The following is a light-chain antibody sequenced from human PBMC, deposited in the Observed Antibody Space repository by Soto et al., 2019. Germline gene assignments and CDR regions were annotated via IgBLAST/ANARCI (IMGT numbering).Light chain of an antibody. CDR1: QSISSY. J-gene: IGKJ4*01. CDR3: QQYYSYPHT. CDR2: AAS. V-gene: IGKV1-39*01. Sequence: DIQMTQSPSSLSTSVGDRVTITCRASQSISSYLNWYQQKPGKAPQLLIYAASSLQSGVPSRFSGSGSGTDFTLTISCLQSEDFATYYCQQYYSYPHTFGGGTKVEIK.